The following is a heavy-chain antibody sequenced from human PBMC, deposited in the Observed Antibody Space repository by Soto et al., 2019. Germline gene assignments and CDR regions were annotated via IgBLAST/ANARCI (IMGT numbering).Heavy chain of an antibody. V-gene: IGHV3-7*01. J-gene: IGHJ6*03. CDR1: GFTFSNYW. D-gene: IGHD2-2*01. CDR2: INQDGSED. CDR3: ARDTQLLLVRSGDYMDV. Sequence: GGSLRLSCTATGFTFSNYWMNWVSQAPGKGLECVANINQDGSEDYYVGSVKGRFTISRDNAKNSLYLQMNGLRAEDTAVYYCARDTQLLLVRSGDYMDVWGKGT.